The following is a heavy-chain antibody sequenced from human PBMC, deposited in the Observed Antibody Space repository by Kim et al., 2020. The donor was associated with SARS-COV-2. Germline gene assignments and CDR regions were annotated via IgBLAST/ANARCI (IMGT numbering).Heavy chain of an antibody. CDR1: GLTFSSYA. CDR3: LALVEARVFDY. CDR2: ISGNGHRT. J-gene: IGHJ4*02. D-gene: IGHD6-6*01. Sequence: GGSLRLSCSVSGLTFSSYAMHWVRQAPGKGLEYVSAISGNGHRTYYADSVKGRFTISRDNSKNTLYLQMSSLRSEDTAGYYCLALVEARVFDYWGQGTLV. V-gene: IGHV3-64D*06.